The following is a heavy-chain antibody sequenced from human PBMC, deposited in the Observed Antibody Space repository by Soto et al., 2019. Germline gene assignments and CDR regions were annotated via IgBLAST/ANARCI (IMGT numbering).Heavy chain of an antibody. Sequence: PSETLSLTCTVSGGSISSYYWSWIRQPPGKGLEWIGYIYYSGSTNYNPSLKSRVTISVDTSKNQFSLKLSSVTAADTAVYYCAKIEWEPDADIRIDHGGQGTLVTGSS. J-gene: IGHJ4*02. CDR1: GGSISSYY. CDR3: AKIEWEPDADIRIDH. CDR2: IYYSGST. D-gene: IGHD1-26*01. V-gene: IGHV4-59*01.